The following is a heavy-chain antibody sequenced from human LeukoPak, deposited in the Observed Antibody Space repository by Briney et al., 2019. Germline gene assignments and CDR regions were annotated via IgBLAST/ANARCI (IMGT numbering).Heavy chain of an antibody. D-gene: IGHD4-11*01. J-gene: IGHJ4*02. CDR3: ATTVLEY. V-gene: IGHV3-30*02. Sequence: QAGGSLRLSCAASGFTFSSYGMHWVRQAPGKGLEWVAFIRYDGSNKYYADSVKGRSTISRDNSKNTLYLQMNSLRAEDTAVYYCATTVLEYWGQGTLVTVSS. CDR2: IRYDGSNK. CDR1: GFTFSSYG.